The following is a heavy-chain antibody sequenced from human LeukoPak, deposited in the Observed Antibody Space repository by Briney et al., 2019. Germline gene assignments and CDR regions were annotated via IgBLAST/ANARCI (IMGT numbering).Heavy chain of an antibody. CDR3: AREDSGSSLEY. CDR2: IRAYNGNT. D-gene: IGHD1-26*01. CDR1: AYTFTSYD. J-gene: IGHJ4*02. Sequence: ASVKVSCKASAYTFTSYDINWVRRAPGQGLEWMGWIRAYNGNTKYGQKFQGRVTMTTDTSTSTAYMELRSLRSDDTAVYYCAREDSGSSLEYWGQGTLVTVSS. V-gene: IGHV1-18*01.